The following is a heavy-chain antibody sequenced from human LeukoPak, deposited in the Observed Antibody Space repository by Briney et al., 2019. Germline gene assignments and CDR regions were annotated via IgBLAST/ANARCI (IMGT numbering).Heavy chain of an antibody. V-gene: IGHV1-8*03. D-gene: IGHD6-13*01. J-gene: IGHJ5*02. CDR2: MNPNSGNT. CDR1: GYTFTSYD. Sequence: ASVKVSCKASGYTFTSYDINWVRQATGQGLEWMGWMNPNSGNTGYAQKFQGRVTITRNTSISTAYMELSSLRSEDTAVYYCARESSSWHSNWFDPWGQGTLVTVSS. CDR3: ARESSSWHSNWFDP.